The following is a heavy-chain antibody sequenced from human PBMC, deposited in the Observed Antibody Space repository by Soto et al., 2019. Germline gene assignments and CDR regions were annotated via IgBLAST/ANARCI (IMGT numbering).Heavy chain of an antibody. J-gene: IGHJ4*02. CDR1: GASITSTTYF. V-gene: IGHV4-39*01. Sequence: SETLSLTCTLSGASITSTTYFWAWIRQPPGRGLEWVGSIYYGGKTHYNPSLKNRVTISVDRSKNQFSLQMTSVTAADTAVYYCAKNLPRTGCFDYWGQGTLVTVSS. CDR2: IYYGGKT. CDR3: AKNLPRTGCFDY.